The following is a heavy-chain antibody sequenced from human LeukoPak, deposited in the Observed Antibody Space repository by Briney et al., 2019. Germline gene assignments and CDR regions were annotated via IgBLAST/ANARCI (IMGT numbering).Heavy chain of an antibody. D-gene: IGHD4-17*01. CDR3: ARSDYGEDFDY. Sequence: PSETLSLTCAVYGGSFSGYYWGWIRQPPGKGLEWIGEINHSGSTNYNPSLKSRVTISVDTSKNQFPLKLSSVTAADTAVYYCARSDYGEDFDYWGQGTLVTVSS. CDR1: GGSFSGYY. V-gene: IGHV4-34*01. J-gene: IGHJ4*02. CDR2: INHSGST.